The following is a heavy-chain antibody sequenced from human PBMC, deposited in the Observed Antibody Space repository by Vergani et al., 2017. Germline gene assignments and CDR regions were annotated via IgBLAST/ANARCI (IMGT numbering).Heavy chain of an antibody. CDR1: GFTFSSYA. Sequence: VQLVESGGNVVQPGRSLRLSCAASGFTFSSYAMSWVRQAPGKGLEWVSAISGSGGSTYYADSVKGRFTISRDNSKNTLYLQMNSLRAEDTAVYYCAKSPGTTWRGPYYFDYWGQGTLVTVSS. D-gene: IGHD1-7*01. J-gene: IGHJ4*02. V-gene: IGHV3-23*04. CDR3: AKSPGTTWRGPYYFDY. CDR2: ISGSGGST.